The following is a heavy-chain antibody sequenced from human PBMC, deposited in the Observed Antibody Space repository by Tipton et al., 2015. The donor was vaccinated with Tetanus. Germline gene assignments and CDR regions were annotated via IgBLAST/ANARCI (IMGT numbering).Heavy chain of an antibody. CDR3: ARHWWGYDVLSGYNWFDP. Sequence: QLVQSGSELKMPGASVKVSCKASGFSLTTYAINWVRQTPGQGLEWMGWIKTNTGNPTYAQGFTRRFVFSLDTSVSTAYLQISTLKADDTAVYYCARHWWGYDVLSGYNWFDPWGQGTLVTVSS. J-gene: IGHJ5*02. CDR1: GFSLTTYA. V-gene: IGHV7-4-1*02. CDR2: IKTNTGNP. D-gene: IGHD3-3*01.